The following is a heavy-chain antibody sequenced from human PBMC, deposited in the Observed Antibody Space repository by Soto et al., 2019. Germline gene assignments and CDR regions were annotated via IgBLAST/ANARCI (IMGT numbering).Heavy chain of an antibody. D-gene: IGHD2-15*01. V-gene: IGHV3-23*01. Sequence: HPGGSLRLSCAASGFTFSSYAMSWVRQAPGKGLEWVSAISGSGGSTYYADSVKGRFTISRDNSKNTLYLQMNSLRAEDTAVYYCAKVRIVVVVAATGWFDPWGQGTLVTVSS. CDR2: ISGSGGST. J-gene: IGHJ5*02. CDR1: GFTFSSYA. CDR3: AKVRIVVVVAATGWFDP.